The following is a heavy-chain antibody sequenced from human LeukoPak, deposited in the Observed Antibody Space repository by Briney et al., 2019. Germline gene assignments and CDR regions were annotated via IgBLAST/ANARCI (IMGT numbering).Heavy chain of an antibody. CDR2: IIPIFGIA. CDR3: ASPLEDIVVVPAAHPEYYYYYGMDV. J-gene: IGHJ6*02. CDR1: GGTFSSYA. D-gene: IGHD2-2*01. V-gene: IGHV1-69*04. Sequence: SVKVSCKASGGTFSSYAVSWVRQAPGQGLEWMGRIIPIFGIANYAQKFQGRVTITADKSTSTAYMELSSLRSEDTAVYYCASPLEDIVVVPAAHPEYYYYYGMDVWGQGTTVTVSS.